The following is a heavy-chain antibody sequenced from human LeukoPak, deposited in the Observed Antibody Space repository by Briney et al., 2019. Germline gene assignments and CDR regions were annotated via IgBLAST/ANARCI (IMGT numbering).Heavy chain of an antibody. D-gene: IGHD2-2*01. J-gene: IGHJ5*02. V-gene: IGHV1-46*01. Sequence: GASVEVSCKASGYTFTGYYMHWVRQAPGQGLEWMGIINPSGGSTSYAQKFQGRVTMTRDTSTSTVYMELSSLRSEDTAVYYCARGEDIVVVPAAMIPWFDPWGQGTLVTVSS. CDR1: GYTFTGYY. CDR3: ARGEDIVVVPAAMIPWFDP. CDR2: INPSGGST.